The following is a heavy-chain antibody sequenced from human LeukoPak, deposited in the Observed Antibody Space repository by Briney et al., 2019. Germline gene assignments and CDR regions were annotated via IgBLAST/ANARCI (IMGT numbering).Heavy chain of an antibody. J-gene: IGHJ6*02. CDR2: INHSGST. CDR1: GGSFSGYY. D-gene: IGHD3-10*01. CDR3: ARGRFFAAYYGSGSRYYGMDV. V-gene: IGHV4-34*01. Sequence: PSETLSLTCAVYGGSFSGYYWSWIRQPPGKGLEWIGEINHSGSTNYNPSLKSRVTISVDTSKNQFSLKLSSVTAADTAVYYCARGRFFAAYYGSGSRYYGMDVWGQGTTVTVSS.